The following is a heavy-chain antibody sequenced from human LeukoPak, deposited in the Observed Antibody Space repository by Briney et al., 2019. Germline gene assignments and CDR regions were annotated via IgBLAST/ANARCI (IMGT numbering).Heavy chain of an antibody. V-gene: IGHV4-38-2*02. J-gene: IGHJ5*02. CDR1: GYSISSGYQ. CDR2: VHHNAGA. Sequence: PSETLSLTGAVSGYSISSGYQWAWIRQPPGGGLEWIGSVHHNAGAHYNPSLRSRVTISVDASKNHFSLKLSSVTVADTAVYFCARDPRWLTPDCTSTSCYENYFAPWGQGTLVTVSS. CDR3: ARDPRWLTPDCTSTSCYENYFAP. D-gene: IGHD2-2*01.